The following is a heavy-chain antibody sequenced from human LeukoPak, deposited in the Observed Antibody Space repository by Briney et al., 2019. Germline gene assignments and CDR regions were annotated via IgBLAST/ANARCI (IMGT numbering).Heavy chain of an antibody. J-gene: IGHJ4*02. CDR3: ARGYTGYSYGLPPFDY. CDR1: GGSISSSNYY. CDR2: VYYRGST. Sequence: SETLSLTCTVFGGSISSSNYYWGWIRQPPGKGLEWIGSVYYRGSTYYNPSLKSRVTISVDTSKNQFSLKLSSVTAADTAVYSCARGYTGYSYGLPPFDYWGQGILVTVSS. V-gene: IGHV4-39*07. D-gene: IGHD5-18*01.